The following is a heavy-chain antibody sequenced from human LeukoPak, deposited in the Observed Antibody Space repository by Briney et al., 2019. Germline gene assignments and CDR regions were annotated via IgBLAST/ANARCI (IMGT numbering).Heavy chain of an antibody. V-gene: IGHV3-30-3*01. CDR1: GFTFSSYA. D-gene: IGHD3-10*01. CDR3: LLSGDYGDY. CDR2: ISYDGSNK. J-gene: IGHJ4*02. Sequence: GGSLRLSCAASGFTFSSYAMHWVRQAPGKGLEWVAVISYDGSNKYYADSVKGRFTISRDNSKNTLYLQMNSLRAEDTAVYYCLLSGDYGDYWGQGTLVTVSS.